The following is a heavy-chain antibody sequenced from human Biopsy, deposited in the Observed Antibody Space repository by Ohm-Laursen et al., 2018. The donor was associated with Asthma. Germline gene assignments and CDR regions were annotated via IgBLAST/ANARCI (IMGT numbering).Heavy chain of an antibody. V-gene: IGHV1-3*04. CDR2: VNTGNGGT. CDR1: GYSFATNA. CDR3: ARTYYDFLTGQVKDVFGV. J-gene: IGHJ3*01. D-gene: IGHD3-9*01. Sequence: ASVKVSCKASGYSFATNAMHWVRQAPGQRLEWMGWVNTGNGGTKYSQKFQGRVTITRDTSASTAYMELRSLRSEDTATYYCARTYYDFLTGQVKDVFGVWGQGTMVTVSS.